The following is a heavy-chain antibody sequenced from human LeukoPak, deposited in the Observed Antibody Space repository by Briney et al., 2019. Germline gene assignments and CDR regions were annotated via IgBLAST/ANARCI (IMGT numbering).Heavy chain of an antibody. CDR1: GYTFTSYY. V-gene: IGHV1-46*01. CDR3: ARDNCSSTSCYALWFDP. D-gene: IGHD2-2*01. CDR2: INPSGGST. J-gene: IGHJ5*02. Sequence: GASVKVSCKASGYTFTSYYMHWVRQAPGQGLEWMGIINPSGGSTSSAQKFQGRVTMTRDMSTSTVYMELSSLRSEDTAVYYCARDNCSSTSCYALWFDPWGQGTLVTVSS.